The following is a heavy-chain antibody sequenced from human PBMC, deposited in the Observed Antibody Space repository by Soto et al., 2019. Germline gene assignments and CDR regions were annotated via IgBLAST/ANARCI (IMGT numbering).Heavy chain of an antibody. J-gene: IGHJ6*02. D-gene: IGHD3-3*01. Sequence: SVKVSCKASGDTFNFYTINWVRQAPGLGLEWMGRFNPILSFSNSALKFQGRVTLTADKSTSTAYMDPRSLRSDDTAVYYCARDQGITTFGVYSMYYNGMDVWGPGTTVTVSS. CDR2: FNPILSFS. CDR3: ARDQGITTFGVYSMYYNGMDV. CDR1: GDTFNFYT. V-gene: IGHV1-69*04.